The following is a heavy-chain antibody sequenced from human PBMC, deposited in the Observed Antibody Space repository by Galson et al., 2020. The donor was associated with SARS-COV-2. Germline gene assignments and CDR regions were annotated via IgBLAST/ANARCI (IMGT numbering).Heavy chain of an antibody. CDR2: IIPIFGTA. CDR1: GGTFSSYA. Sequence: SVKVSCKASGGTFSSYAISWVRQAPGQGLEWMGGIIPIFGTANYAQKFQGRVTITADESTSTAYMELSSLRSEDTAVYYCARLQSRAVAGIVGYYYYGMDVWGQGTTVTVSS. CDR3: ARLQSRAVAGIVGYYYYGMDV. D-gene: IGHD6-19*01. V-gene: IGHV1-69*13. J-gene: IGHJ6*02.